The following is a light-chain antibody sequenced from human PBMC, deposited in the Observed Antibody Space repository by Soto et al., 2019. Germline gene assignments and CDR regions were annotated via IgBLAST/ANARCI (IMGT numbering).Light chain of an antibody. J-gene: IGKJ1*01. CDR2: KAS. Sequence: DIQMTQSPSTLSASVGDRVTITCRASQSMSSWLAWYQQKPGKAPKLLIYKASSLESGVPSRFSGSGSGTEFTLTISSLQPDDFATYYCQQYNSYRRTFGQGTKVEIK. CDR1: QSMSSW. V-gene: IGKV1-5*03. CDR3: QQYNSYRRT.